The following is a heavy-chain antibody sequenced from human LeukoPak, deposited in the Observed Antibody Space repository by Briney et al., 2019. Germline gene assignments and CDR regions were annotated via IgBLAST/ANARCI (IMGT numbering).Heavy chain of an antibody. CDR2: INHSGST. Sequence: SETLSLTCAVYGGSFSGYYWSWIRQPPGKGLEGIGEINHSGSTNYNPSLTSRVTISVDTSKNQFSLKLSSVTAADTAVYYCARGGRLRFLEWPIRGWYGMDVWGQGTTVTVSS. CDR1: GGSFSGYY. J-gene: IGHJ6*02. V-gene: IGHV4-34*01. D-gene: IGHD3-3*01. CDR3: ARGGRLRFLEWPIRGWYGMDV.